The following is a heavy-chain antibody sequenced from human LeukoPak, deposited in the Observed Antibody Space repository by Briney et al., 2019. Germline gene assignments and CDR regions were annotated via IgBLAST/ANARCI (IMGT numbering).Heavy chain of an antibody. V-gene: IGHV3-30*18. CDR3: AKMQWPTNPLQGFDY. CDR2: ISYDGSNK. D-gene: IGHD6-19*01. J-gene: IGHJ4*02. CDR1: GFTFSSYG. Sequence: GGSLRLSCAASGFTFSSYGMHWVRQAPGKGLEWVAVISYDGSNKYYADSVKGRFTISRDNSKNTLYLQMNSLRAEDTAVYYCAKMQWPTNPLQGFDYWGQGTLVTVSS.